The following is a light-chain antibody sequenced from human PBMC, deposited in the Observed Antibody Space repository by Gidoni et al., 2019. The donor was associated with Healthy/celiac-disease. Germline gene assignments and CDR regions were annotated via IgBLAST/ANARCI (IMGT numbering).Light chain of an antibody. V-gene: IGKV1-39*01. CDR3: QQSYSTPFT. CDR1: QSISSY. Sequence: DIQLTQSPSSLSASVGDRVTITCRASQSISSYLNWYQQKPGKAPKLLIYAASSLQSGVPSRFSGSGSGTDFTLTISSLKPEDFATYYCQQSYSTPFTFGPGTKVDIK. J-gene: IGKJ3*01. CDR2: AAS.